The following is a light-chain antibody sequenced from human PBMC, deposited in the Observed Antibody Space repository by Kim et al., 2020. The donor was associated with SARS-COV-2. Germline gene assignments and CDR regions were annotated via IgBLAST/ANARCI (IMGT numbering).Light chain of an antibody. Sequence: QSVTISCTGTSSDVGGYNYVSWYQQHPGEAPKLMIYDVSKRPSGVPDRFSGSKSGNTASLTISGLQAEDEADYYCCSYAGSYTVVFGGGTQLTVL. V-gene: IGLV2-11*01. J-gene: IGLJ2*01. CDR2: DVS. CDR1: SSDVGGYNY. CDR3: CSYAGSYTVV.